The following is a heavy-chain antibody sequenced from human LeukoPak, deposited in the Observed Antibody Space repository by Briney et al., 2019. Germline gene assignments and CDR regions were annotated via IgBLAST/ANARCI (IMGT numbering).Heavy chain of an antibody. CDR3: ATVGIIVAAGTYDY. D-gene: IGHD6-13*01. Sequence: ASVKVSCKASGYTFTSYYMHWVRQAPGQGLEWMGIINPSGGSTSYAQKFQGRVTMTRDMSTSAVYMELSSLRSEDTAVYYCATVGIIVAAGTYDYWGQGTLVTVSS. J-gene: IGHJ4*02. CDR1: GYTFTSYY. V-gene: IGHV1-46*01. CDR2: INPSGGST.